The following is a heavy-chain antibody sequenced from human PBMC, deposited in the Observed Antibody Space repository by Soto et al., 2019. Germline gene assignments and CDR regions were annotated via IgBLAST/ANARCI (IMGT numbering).Heavy chain of an antibody. CDR1: GLTFSSYA. J-gene: IGHJ3*02. V-gene: IGHV3-23*01. Sequence: EVQLLESGGGLVQPGGSLRLSCAASGLTFSSYAMSWVRQAPGKGLEWVSGISGSGGITYYADSVKGRFTMSRDNSKNTLYLQMNRLRAEDTAVYYCAKEYYDDSSGDVAFAIWGQGTMVTVSS. CDR2: ISGSGGIT. CDR3: AKEYYDDSSGDVAFAI. D-gene: IGHD3-22*01.